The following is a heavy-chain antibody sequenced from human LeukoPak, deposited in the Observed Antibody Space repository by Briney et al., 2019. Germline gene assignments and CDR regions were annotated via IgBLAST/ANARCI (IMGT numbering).Heavy chain of an antibody. CDR2: INPYSGDT. CDR1: GYTLTGYH. V-gene: IGHV1-2*06. D-gene: IGHD6-13*01. J-gene: IGHJ4*02. CDR3: ARDQGSLTRSWYTGY. Sequence: ASVSVSCKASGYTLTGYHIHWVRQAPGQGLDWMGRINPYSGDTNFAQKFQGRVTMTRDTSITTAYMDLSSLTPDDTAVYFCARDQGSLTRSWYTGYWGQGTQVTVSS.